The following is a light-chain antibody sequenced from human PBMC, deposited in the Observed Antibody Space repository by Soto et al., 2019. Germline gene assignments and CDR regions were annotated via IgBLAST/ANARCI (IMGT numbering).Light chain of an antibody. J-gene: IGKJ4*01. CDR2: GAS. V-gene: IGKV3-20*01. CDR3: QQYTSSPLS. Sequence: IVLTQSPGTLSLSPGERATLSCRASQSVTSSYLAWYQQKPGQAPRLLISGASTRATGIPDRFSGSGSGTDFPLTISRLEPEDFAVYYCQQYTSSPLSFGGGTKVEIK. CDR1: QSVTSSY.